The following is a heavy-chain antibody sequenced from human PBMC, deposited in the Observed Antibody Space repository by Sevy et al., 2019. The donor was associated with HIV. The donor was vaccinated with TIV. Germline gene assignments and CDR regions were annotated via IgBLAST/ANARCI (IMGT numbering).Heavy chain of an antibody. CDR1: GYTFTGYY. V-gene: IGHV1-2*02. D-gene: IGHD6-13*01. CDR3: ASFGDSSWLSHLDY. CDR2: INPNSGGT. Sequence: ASVKVSCKASGYTFTGYYMHWVRQAPGQGLEWMGWINPNSGGTKYAQKFQGRVTMTTDTFISTAYMDLSSLRSDDTAVYCFASFGDSSWLSHLDYWGQGTLVTVSS. J-gene: IGHJ4*02.